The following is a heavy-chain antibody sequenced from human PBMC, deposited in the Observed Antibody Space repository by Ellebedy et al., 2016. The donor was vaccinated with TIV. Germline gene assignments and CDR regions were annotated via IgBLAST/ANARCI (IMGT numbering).Heavy chain of an antibody. CDR2: INGNNAKT. Sequence: ASVKVSXXASGYRFTSHGISWVRQAPGQGLEWMGWINGNNAKTKYAQKFQGRVTMTTDTSTSTAYMEVRSLSFDDAAIYYCARGDNYDTTGFSAHDYWGQGTLVTVSS. CDR3: ARGDNYDTTGFSAHDY. D-gene: IGHD3-22*01. J-gene: IGHJ4*02. CDR1: GYRFTSHG. V-gene: IGHV1-18*01.